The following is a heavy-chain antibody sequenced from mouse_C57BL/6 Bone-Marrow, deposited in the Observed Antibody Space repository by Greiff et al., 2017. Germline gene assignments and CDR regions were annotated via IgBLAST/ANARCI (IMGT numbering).Heavy chain of an antibody. V-gene: IGHV1-50*01. Sequence: QVQLQQPGAELVKPGASVKLSCKASGYTFTSYWMQWVKQRPGQGLEWIGEIDPSDSYTNYTQKFKGKATLTVDTSSSTAYMQLSSLTSEDSAVYYCARDNLARLRGGWFAYWGQGTLVTVSA. CDR2: IDPSDSYT. CDR3: ARDNLARLRGGWFAY. CDR1: GYTFTSYW. D-gene: IGHD3-2*02. J-gene: IGHJ3*01.